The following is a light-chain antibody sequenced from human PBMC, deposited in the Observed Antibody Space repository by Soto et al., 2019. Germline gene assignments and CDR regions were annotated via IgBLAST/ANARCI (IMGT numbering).Light chain of an antibody. V-gene: IGKV3-15*01. Sequence: EMVMTQSPATLSVSPGERATLSCRASQSVSSNLAWYQQNPGQAPRLLIYGASTRATGIPARFSGSRSGTEFTLTISSLQSEDFAVYYCQQYNNWPLTFGGGTKVEIK. CDR2: GAS. CDR3: QQYNNWPLT. J-gene: IGKJ4*01. CDR1: QSVSSN.